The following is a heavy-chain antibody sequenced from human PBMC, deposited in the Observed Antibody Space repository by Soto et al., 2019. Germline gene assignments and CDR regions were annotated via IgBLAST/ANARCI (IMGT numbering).Heavy chain of an antibody. V-gene: IGHV5-51*01. Sequence: GESLKISCKGSGYSFNSYWNDWVRQMPGKGLELVGIIYPGDSDTRYSPSFQGQVTISDDKSISTAYLQWSSLKASDTAVYYCARGYYYDSSGYFDYWGQGTLVTVSS. D-gene: IGHD3-22*01. CDR1: GYSFNSYW. J-gene: IGHJ4*02. CDR2: IYPGDSDT. CDR3: ARGYYYDSSGYFDY.